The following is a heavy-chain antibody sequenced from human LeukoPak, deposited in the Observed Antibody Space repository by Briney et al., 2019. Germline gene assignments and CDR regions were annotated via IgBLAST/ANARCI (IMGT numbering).Heavy chain of an antibody. J-gene: IGHJ6*02. CDR3: ARDPAPTVTTSSSYYYGMDV. CDR1: GYTFTSYY. Sequence: GASVKVSCKASGYTFTSYYMHWVRQAPGQGLEWMGIINPSGGSTSYAQKFQGRVTMTRDTSTSTVYMELSSLRSEDTAVYYCARDPAPTVTTSSSYYYGMDVWGQGTTVTVSS. D-gene: IGHD4-4*01. CDR2: INPSGGST. V-gene: IGHV1-46*01.